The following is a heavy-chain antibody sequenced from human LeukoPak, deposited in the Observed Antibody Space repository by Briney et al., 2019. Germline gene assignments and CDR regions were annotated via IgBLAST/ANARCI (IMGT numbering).Heavy chain of an antibody. D-gene: IGHD3-10*01. V-gene: IGHV3-53*01. CDR3: ARDPPMVREVIIGG. Sequence: GGSLRLSCVASGFDVSSNYMSWVRQAPGKGLDWVSLLYRDGTTYYAESVKGRFTIPRDSSKSTLYLQMNSLRAEDTAVYYCARDPPMVREVIIGGWGQGTLVTVSS. CDR1: GFDVSSNY. J-gene: IGHJ4*02. CDR2: LYRDGTT.